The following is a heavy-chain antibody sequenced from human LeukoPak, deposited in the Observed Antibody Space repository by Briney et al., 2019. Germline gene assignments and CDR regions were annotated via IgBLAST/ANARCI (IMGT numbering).Heavy chain of an antibody. J-gene: IGHJ4*02. CDR2: ISSSSTI. D-gene: IGHD3-10*01. CDR1: GFTFSSYS. CDR3: ARAYYYGSGIYHLDY. V-gene: IGHV3-48*02. Sequence: PGGSLRLSCAASGFTFSSYSMNWVRQAPGKGLEWVSYISSSSTIYYADSVKGRLTISRDNAKNSLYLQLNSLRDEDTAAYYCARAYYYGSGIYHLDYWGQGTLVTVSS.